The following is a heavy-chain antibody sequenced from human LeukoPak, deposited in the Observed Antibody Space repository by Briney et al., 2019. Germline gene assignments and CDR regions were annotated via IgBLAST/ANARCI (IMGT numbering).Heavy chain of an antibody. CDR1: GFTFSNAW. Sequence: IPGGSLRLSCAASGFTFSNAWMNWVRQAPGKGLEWVGHIKSKTDGGTTDYAAPVKGRFTISRDDSKNTLYLQMNSLKTEDTAVYYCTTAYLLNYYDSSGYYKDYWGQGTLVTVSS. CDR3: TTAYLLNYYDSSGYYKDY. D-gene: IGHD3-22*01. J-gene: IGHJ4*02. V-gene: IGHV3-15*07. CDR2: IKSKTDGGTT.